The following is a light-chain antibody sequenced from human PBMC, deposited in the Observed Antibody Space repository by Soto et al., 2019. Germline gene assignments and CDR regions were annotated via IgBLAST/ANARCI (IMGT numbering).Light chain of an antibody. CDR1: QRISAF. CDR3: QQSYRLPLT. J-gene: IGKJ4*01. Sequence: DIQMTQSPSSVSAFVGERVTITSPASQRISAFLNWYHQKPGKAPKLLIYSASYLQSGVPSNFSGSGSGTDFTLSIVTLQPEDSGTYFCQQSYRLPLTFGGGTKVEI. CDR2: SAS. V-gene: IGKV1-39*01.